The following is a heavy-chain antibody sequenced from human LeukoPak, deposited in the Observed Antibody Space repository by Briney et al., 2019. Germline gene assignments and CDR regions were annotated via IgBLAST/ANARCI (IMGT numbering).Heavy chain of an antibody. J-gene: IGHJ4*02. CDR2: ISSSGSTI. CDR1: GFTFSDYY. V-gene: IGHV3-11*01. Sequence: GGSLRLSCAASGFTFSDYYMNWIRQAPGKGLGWVSYISSSGSTIYYADSVKGRFTISRDNAKNSLYLQLSSLRAEDTAVYYCARISVAGQFDYWGQGTLVTVSS. D-gene: IGHD6-19*01. CDR3: ARISVAGQFDY.